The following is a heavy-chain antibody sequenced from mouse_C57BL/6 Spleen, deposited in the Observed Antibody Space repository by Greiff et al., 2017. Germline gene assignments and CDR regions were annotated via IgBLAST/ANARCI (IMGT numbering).Heavy chain of an antibody. Sequence: QVQLKQSGPELVKPGASVKISCKASGYAFSSSWMNWVKQRPGKGLEWIGRIYPGDGDTNYNGKFKGKATLTADKSSSTAYMQLSSLTSEDSAVYFCARRWHPWYFDVWGTGTTVTVSS. CDR2: IYPGDGDT. CDR1: GYAFSSSW. J-gene: IGHJ1*03. CDR3: ARRWHPWYFDV. V-gene: IGHV1-82*01.